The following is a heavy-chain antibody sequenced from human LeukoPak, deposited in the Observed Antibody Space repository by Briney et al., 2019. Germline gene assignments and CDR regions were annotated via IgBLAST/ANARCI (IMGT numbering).Heavy chain of an antibody. D-gene: IGHD3-10*01. Sequence: GASVKVSCKASGGTFSSYAISWGRQAPGQGLEWMGGIIPIFGTANYAQKFQGRVTITTDESTSTAYMELSSLRSEDTAVYYCARGGGAGYYYMDVWGKGTMVTVSS. V-gene: IGHV1-69*05. CDR1: GGTFSSYA. CDR2: IIPIFGTA. J-gene: IGHJ6*03. CDR3: ARGGGAGYYYMDV.